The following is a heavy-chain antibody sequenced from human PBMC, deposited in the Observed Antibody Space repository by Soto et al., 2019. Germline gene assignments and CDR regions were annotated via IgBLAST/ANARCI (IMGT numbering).Heavy chain of an antibody. CDR1: GFTFSSYS. J-gene: IGHJ5*02. Sequence: GGSLRLSCAASGFTFSSYSMNWVRQAPGKGLEWVSSISSSSSYIYYADSVKGRFTISRDNAKNSLYLQMNSLRAEDTAVYYCARDSSCSGGSCSTDWFDPWGQGTLVTVSS. CDR3: ARDSSCSGGSCSTDWFDP. V-gene: IGHV3-21*01. D-gene: IGHD2-15*01. CDR2: ISSSSSYI.